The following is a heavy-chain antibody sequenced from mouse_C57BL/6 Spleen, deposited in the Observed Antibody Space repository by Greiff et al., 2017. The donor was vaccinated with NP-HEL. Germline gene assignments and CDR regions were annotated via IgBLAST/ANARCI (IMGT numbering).Heavy chain of an antibody. CDR2: ISDGGSYT. J-gene: IGHJ1*03. CDR1: GFTFSSYA. D-gene: IGHD2-5*01. Sequence: EVQLVESGGGLVKPGGSLKLSCAASGFTFSSYAMSWVRQTPEKRLEWVATISDGGSYTYYPDNVKGRFTISRDNAKNNLYLQMSHLKSEDTAMYYCARDSNYWYFDVWGTGTTVTVSS. CDR3: ARDSNYWYFDV. V-gene: IGHV5-4*01.